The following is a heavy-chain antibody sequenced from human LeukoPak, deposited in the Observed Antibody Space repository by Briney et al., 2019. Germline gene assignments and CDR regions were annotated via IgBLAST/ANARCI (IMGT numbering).Heavy chain of an antibody. CDR3: ARYYYDSSGDFHGMDV. CDR2: IHHSGST. V-gene: IGHV4-31*03. CDR1: GDSISSGGYY. J-gene: IGHJ6*02. Sequence: SETLYLTCTVSGDSISSGGYYWSWIRQHPGKGLEWIGYIHHSGSTYYNPSLKSRVTISVDTSKNQFSLKLSSVTAADTAVYYCARYYYDSSGDFHGMDVWGQGTTVTVSS. D-gene: IGHD3-22*01.